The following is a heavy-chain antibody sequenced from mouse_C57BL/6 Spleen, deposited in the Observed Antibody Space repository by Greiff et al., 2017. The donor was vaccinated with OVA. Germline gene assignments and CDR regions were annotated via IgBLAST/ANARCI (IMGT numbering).Heavy chain of an antibody. D-gene: IGHD1-1*01. Sequence: QVQLQPPWAELVRPGSSVKLSCKASGYTFTSYWMAWVQQRPGHGLEWIGNIYPSDSETHYNQKFKDKATLSVDKSSSTAYMQLRSLTSDDSAVEYCARKTTVVAKRAWYAMDYWGQGTSVTVSA. CDR3: ARKTTVVAKRAWYAMDY. J-gene: IGHJ4*01. CDR2: IYPSDSET. CDR1: GYTFTSYW. V-gene: IGHV1-61*01.